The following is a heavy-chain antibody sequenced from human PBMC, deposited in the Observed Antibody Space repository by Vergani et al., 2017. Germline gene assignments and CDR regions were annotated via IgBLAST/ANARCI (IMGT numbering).Heavy chain of an antibody. CDR1: VGTFSSYA. CDR3: ARHISASATPNPYDYYGMDV. J-gene: IGHJ6*02. V-gene: IGHV1-69*18. Sequence: QVQLVQSGAEVKKPGSSVKVSCKASVGTFSSYAISWVRQAPGQGLEWMGRIIPIFGTANYAQKFQGRVTITADASTSTAYMELSSVRSEDTAVYYCARHISASATPNPYDYYGMDVWGQGTTVTVSS. CDR2: IIPIFGTA. D-gene: IGHD2-15*01.